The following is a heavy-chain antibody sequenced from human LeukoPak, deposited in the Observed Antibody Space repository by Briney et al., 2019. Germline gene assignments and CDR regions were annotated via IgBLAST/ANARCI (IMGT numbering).Heavy chain of an antibody. CDR2: ISAYNGNT. D-gene: IGHD5-18*01. J-gene: IGHJ5*02. V-gene: IGHV1-18*01. CDR1: GYTFTSYG. CDR3: ARDRAGYSYGSDWFDP. Sequence: GASVKVSCKASGYTFTSYGISWVRQAPGQGLEWMGWISAYNGNTNYAQKLQGRVTMTTDTSTSTAYMEQRSLRSDDTAVYYCARDRAGYSYGSDWFDPWGQGTLVTVSS.